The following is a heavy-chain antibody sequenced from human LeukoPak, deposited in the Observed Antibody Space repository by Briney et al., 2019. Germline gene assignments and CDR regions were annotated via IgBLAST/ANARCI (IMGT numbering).Heavy chain of an antibody. D-gene: IGHD3-22*01. CDR1: GFTFSKYA. Sequence: PGGSLRLSCAASGFTFSKYAMSWVRQAPGKGLGWVSILDGSDRHIYYADSVQGRFTISRDNSMDTVYLQMNSLRAEDTAVYYCAKSPHVQVLVYYLDPWGQGTLVTVSS. V-gene: IGHV3-23*01. CDR2: LDGSDRHI. J-gene: IGHJ5*02. CDR3: AKSPHVQVLVYYLDP.